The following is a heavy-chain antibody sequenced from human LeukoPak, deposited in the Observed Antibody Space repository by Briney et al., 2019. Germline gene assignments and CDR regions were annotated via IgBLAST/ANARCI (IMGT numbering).Heavy chain of an antibody. CDR3: ARDPFDY. J-gene: IGHJ4*02. CDR1: GFPFRTYW. Sequence: GGSLRLSCAASGFPFRTYWMHWVRQGSGKGLVWVSRINSEGSSTSYADSVKGRFTISRDNAKNTLYLQMNSLRAEDTAVYYCARDPFDYWGQGTLVTVSS. CDR2: INSEGSST. V-gene: IGHV3-74*01.